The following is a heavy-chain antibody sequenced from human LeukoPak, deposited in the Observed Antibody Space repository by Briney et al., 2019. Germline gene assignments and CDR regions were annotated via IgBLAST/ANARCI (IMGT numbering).Heavy chain of an antibody. D-gene: IGHD2-2*01. CDR3: AREIVVVPATIPGRLSYYYYMDV. J-gene: IGHJ6*03. CDR1: GYTFTGYY. Sequence: ASAKVSCKASGYTFTGYYMHWVRQAPGQELEWMGWINPNSGGTNYAQKFQGRVTMTRDTSISTAYMELSRLRSDDTAVYYCAREIVVVPATIPGRLSYYYYMDVWGKGTTVTISS. CDR2: INPNSGGT. V-gene: IGHV1-2*02.